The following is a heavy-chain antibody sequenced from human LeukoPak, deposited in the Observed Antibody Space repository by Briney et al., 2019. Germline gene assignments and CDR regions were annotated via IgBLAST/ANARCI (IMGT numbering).Heavy chain of an antibody. CDR3: ARFSPRAMGNYLDF. CDR1: GGSISSGSFS. D-gene: IGHD7-27*01. V-gene: IGHV4-30-2*01. J-gene: IGHJ4*02. Sequence: SETLSLTCAVSGGSISSGSFSWSSIRQPPGKGLEWIGYIYPRGSTYYNPSLKSRVILSLDKSANQFSLNLSSVTAADTAVYYCARFSPRAMGNYLDFWGQGTLVTVSS. CDR2: IYPRGST.